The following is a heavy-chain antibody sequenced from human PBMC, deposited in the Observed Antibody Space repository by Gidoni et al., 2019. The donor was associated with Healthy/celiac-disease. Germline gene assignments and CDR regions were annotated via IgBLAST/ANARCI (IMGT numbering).Heavy chain of an antibody. D-gene: IGHD3-22*01. J-gene: IGHJ4*02. CDR3: ARGRVYYDSSGYYRSDYFDY. V-gene: IGHV4-34*01. CDR2: INHSGST. CDR1: GGSFSGYY. Sequence: QVQLQQWGAGLLKPSETLSLTCAVYGGSFSGYYWSWIRQPPGKGLEWIGEINHSGSTNYNPSLKSRVTISVDTSKNQFSLKLSSVTAADTAVYYCARGRVYYDSSGYYRSDYFDYWGQGTLVTVSS.